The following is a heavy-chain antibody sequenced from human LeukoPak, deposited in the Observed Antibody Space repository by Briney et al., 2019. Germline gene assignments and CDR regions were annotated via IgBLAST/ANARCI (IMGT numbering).Heavy chain of an antibody. CDR3: ARGRPPGIAAAGKGWFDP. J-gene: IGHJ5*02. D-gene: IGHD6-13*01. CDR1: GGSISSSSYY. Sequence: SETLSLTCTVSGGSISSSSYYWGWIRQPPGKGLEWIGYIYYSGSTNYNPSLKSRVTISVDTSKNQFSLKLSSVTAADTAVYYCARGRPPGIAAAGKGWFDPWGQGTLVTVSS. V-gene: IGHV4-61*05. CDR2: IYYSGST.